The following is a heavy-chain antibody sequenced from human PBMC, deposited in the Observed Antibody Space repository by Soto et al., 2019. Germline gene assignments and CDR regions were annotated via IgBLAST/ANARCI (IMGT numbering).Heavy chain of an antibody. CDR2: ISGSGGST. V-gene: IGHV3-23*01. CDR1: GFTFSSYA. J-gene: IGHJ4*02. Sequence: GGSLRLSRAASGFTFSSYAMSWVRQAPGKGLEWVSAISGSGGSTYYADSVKGRFTISRDNSKNTLYLQMNSLRAEDTAVYYCASHYGDYASYFDYWGQGTLVTVSS. D-gene: IGHD4-17*01. CDR3: ASHYGDYASYFDY.